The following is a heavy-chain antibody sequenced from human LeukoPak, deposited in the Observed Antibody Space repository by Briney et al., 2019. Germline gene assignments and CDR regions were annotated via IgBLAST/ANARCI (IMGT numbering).Heavy chain of an antibody. V-gene: IGHV1-18*01. Sequence: ASVKVSCKASGYTFTSYGISWVRQAPGQGLEWMGWISAYNGNTNYAQKLQGRVTMTTDTSTSTAYMELRSLRSDDTAVYYCARTEYSSSWYYYYYYMDVWGKGPRSPSP. D-gene: IGHD6-13*01. CDR1: GYTFTSYG. CDR2: ISAYNGNT. CDR3: ARTEYSSSWYYYYYYMDV. J-gene: IGHJ6*03.